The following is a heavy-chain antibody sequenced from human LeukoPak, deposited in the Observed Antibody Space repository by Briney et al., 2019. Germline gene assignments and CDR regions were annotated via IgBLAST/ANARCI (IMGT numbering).Heavy chain of an antibody. V-gene: IGHV3-23*01. CDR1: RFTFNSYA. D-gene: IGHD5-12*01. CDR3: ARNEDSGWGYFDY. J-gene: IGHJ4*02. Sequence: GGSLRLSCAASRFTFNSYAMSWVRQAPGKGLEWVSVIGGSNGITFYVGCVKGRFTISRDNSKDTLYLQMNSLRAEDTAVYYCARNEDSGWGYFDYWGQGTLVTVSS. CDR2: IGGSNGIT.